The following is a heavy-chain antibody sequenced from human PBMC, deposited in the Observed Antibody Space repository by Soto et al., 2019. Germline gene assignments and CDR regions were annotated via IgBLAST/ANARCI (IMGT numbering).Heavy chain of an antibody. V-gene: IGHV4-34*01. Sequence: QVQLQQWGAGLLKPSETLSLTCAVSGGSFSGYYWTWIRQPPGKGLEWIGEINHRGSTNYNPSLKSRVSLSVDTSKSQFSLKLSSVTAADTAVYYWARGYGRNCDYWGQGTLVTVSS. CDR3: ARGYGRNCDY. D-gene: IGHD3-10*01. CDR2: INHRGST. J-gene: IGHJ4*02. CDR1: GGSFSGYY.